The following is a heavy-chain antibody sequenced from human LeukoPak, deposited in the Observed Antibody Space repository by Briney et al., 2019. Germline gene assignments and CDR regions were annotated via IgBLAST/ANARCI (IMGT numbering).Heavy chain of an antibody. CDR3: TRRAYYYDSSGYYYYYYMDV. J-gene: IGHJ6*03. CDR2: IRSKANSYAT. Sequence: ASVKVSCKASGYSFTGYHMHWVRQASGKGLEWVGRIRSKANSYATAYAASVKGRFTISRDDSKNTAYLQMNSLKTEDTAVYYCTRRAYYYDSSGYYYYYYMDVWGKGTTVTISS. D-gene: IGHD3-22*01. CDR1: GYSFTGYH. V-gene: IGHV3-73*01.